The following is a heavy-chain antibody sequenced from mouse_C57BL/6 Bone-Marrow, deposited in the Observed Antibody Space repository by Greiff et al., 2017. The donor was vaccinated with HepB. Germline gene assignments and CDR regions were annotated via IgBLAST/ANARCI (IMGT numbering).Heavy chain of an antibody. J-gene: IGHJ1*03. CDR3: ARSRYYYGSSYWWYFDV. CDR1: GYSITSDY. V-gene: IGHV3-8*01. D-gene: IGHD1-1*01. CDR2: ISYSGST. Sequence: EVQRVESGPGLAKPSQTLSLTCSVTGYSITSDYWNWIRKFPGNKLEYMGYISYSGSTYYNPSLKSRISITRDTSKKQYYLQLNSVTTEDTATDYCARSRYYYGSSYWWYFDVWGTGTTVTVSS.